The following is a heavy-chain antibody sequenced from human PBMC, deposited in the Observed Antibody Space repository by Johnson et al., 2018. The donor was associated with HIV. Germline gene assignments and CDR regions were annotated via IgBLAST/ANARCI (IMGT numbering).Heavy chain of an antibody. D-gene: IGHD1-26*01. V-gene: IGHV3-9*01. CDR2: ISWNSGSI. J-gene: IGHJ3*02. Sequence: VQLVESGGGVVQPGRSLRLSCVASGFTFSNYGMHWVRQAPGKGLEWVSGISWNSGSIGYADSVKGRFTISRDNAKNSLYLQMNSLRAEDTALYYCAKDRVGAVPDAFDIWGQGTMVTVSS. CDR1: GFTFSNYG. CDR3: AKDRVGAVPDAFDI.